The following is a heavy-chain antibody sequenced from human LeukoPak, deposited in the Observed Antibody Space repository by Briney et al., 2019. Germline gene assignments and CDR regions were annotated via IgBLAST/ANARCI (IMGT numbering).Heavy chain of an antibody. CDR1: GGSISSYY. CDR3: ARAPYDYYGSGSYYTLDY. D-gene: IGHD3-10*01. CDR2: IYYSGST. Sequence: SETLSLTCTVSGGSISSYYWSWIRQPPGKGLEWIGYIYYSGSTNYNPSLKSRVTISVDTSKNQFSLKLSSVTAADTAVYYCARAPYDYYGSGSYYTLDYWGQGTLVTVSS. J-gene: IGHJ4*02. V-gene: IGHV4-59*01.